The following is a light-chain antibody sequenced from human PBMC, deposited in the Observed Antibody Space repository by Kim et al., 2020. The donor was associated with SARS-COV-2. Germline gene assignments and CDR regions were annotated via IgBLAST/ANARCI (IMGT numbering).Light chain of an antibody. Sequence: VSPGQTANITCSGDKVGDKYACWYQQKPGQSPVVVIYQDSKRPSGIPERFSGSNSGNTATLTISGTQAMDEADYYCQACDSSTAVFGTGTKVTVL. J-gene: IGLJ1*01. V-gene: IGLV3-1*01. CDR1: KVGDKY. CDR2: QDS. CDR3: QACDSSTAV.